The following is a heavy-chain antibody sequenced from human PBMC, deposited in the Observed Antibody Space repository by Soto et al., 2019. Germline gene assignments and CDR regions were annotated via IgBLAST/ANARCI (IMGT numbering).Heavy chain of an antibody. CDR3: ARDRLEASIYGMDV. Sequence: SETLSLTCSVSGGSLIGYYWSWIRQPAGKGLEWIGRVYNSGRINYNPSLKNRVTMSVDMSKNQFSLKMTSVTAADTAVYYCARDRLEASIYGMDVWGRGTTVTVPS. J-gene: IGHJ6*02. V-gene: IGHV4-4*07. CDR1: GGSLIGYY. D-gene: IGHD1-1*01. CDR2: VYNSGRI.